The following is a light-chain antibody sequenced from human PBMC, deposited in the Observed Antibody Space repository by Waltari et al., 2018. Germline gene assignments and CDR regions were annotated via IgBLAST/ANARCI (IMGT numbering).Light chain of an antibody. Sequence: QSALTQPASVSGSPGQSVSISCTGTSNDVDGYGYVSWYQQFPGKAPKLMIYEVSYRPSGVSSRFSGSKSGNTASLTISGLQAEDEAVYYCSSHTSTVPHVFGTGTKVTVV. V-gene: IGLV2-14*01. CDR2: EVS. CDR3: SSHTSTVPHV. CDR1: SNDVDGYGY. J-gene: IGLJ1*01.